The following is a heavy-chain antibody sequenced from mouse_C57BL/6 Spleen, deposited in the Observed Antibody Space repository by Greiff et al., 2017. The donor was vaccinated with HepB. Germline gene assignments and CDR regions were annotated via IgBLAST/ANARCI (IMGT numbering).Heavy chain of an antibody. D-gene: IGHD1-3*01. Sequence: VKLMESGAELVRPGASVTLSCKASGYTFTDYEMHWVKQTPVHGLEWIGAIDPETGGTAYNQKFKGKAILTADKSSSTAYMELRSLTSEDSAVYYCTRRRITNYFDYWGQGTTLTVSS. J-gene: IGHJ2*01. CDR3: TRRRITNYFDY. CDR1: GYTFTDYE. CDR2: IDPETGGT. V-gene: IGHV1-15*01.